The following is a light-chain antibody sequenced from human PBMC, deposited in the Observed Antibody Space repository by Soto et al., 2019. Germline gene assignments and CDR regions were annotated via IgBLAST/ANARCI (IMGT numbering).Light chain of an antibody. CDR3: MQALQAPLT. CDR2: LGS. CDR1: QSLLHSNGYNY. V-gene: IGKV2-28*01. Sequence: IVGTQSPLSLPVTPGEPASISCRSSQSLLHSNGYNYLDWYLQKPGQSPQLLIYLGSNRASGVSDRFSGSGSGTDFTLRISRVEAEDVGLYYCMQALQAPLTFGQGTKVDIK. J-gene: IGKJ1*01.